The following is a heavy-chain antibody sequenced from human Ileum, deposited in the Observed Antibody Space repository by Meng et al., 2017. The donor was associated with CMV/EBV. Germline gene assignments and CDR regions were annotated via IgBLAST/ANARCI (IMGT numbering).Heavy chain of an antibody. V-gene: IGHV1-2*06. J-gene: IGHJ4*02. CDR3: ARGYSYARDY. D-gene: IGHD3-16*01. CDR1: GYTFRINY. Sequence: SCKASGYTFRINYIHWLRPAPGQGLEWMGRIDPDTGATYSAQKFQGRVTMTRDTSISTAYLELTSLIFDDTAVYYCARGYSYARDYWGQGALVTVSS. CDR2: IDPDTGAT.